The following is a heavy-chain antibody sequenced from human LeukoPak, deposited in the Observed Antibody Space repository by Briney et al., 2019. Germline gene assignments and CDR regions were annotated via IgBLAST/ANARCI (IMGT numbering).Heavy chain of an antibody. J-gene: IGHJ4*02. V-gene: IGHV3-21*01. D-gene: IGHD3-10*01. CDR2: ISSSSSYI. CDR3: ARDWGGSGSYD. CDR1: GFTFSSYS. Sequence: GGSLRLSCAASGFTFSSYSMNWVRQAPGKGLEGVSSISSSSSYIYYADSVKGRFTISRDNAKNSLYLQMNSLRAEDTAVYYCARDWGGSGSYDWGQGTLVTVSS.